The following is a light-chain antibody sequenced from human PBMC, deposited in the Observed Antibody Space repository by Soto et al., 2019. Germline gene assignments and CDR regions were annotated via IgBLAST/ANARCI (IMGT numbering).Light chain of an antibody. CDR1: SSNIGTNT. CDR2: STD. Sequence: QSVLTQPPSASETPGQTVTISCSGSSSNIGTNTVNWYQQLPGTAPKLLIYSTDQRPSGVPDRFSGSKSGTSASLAISGFQSEDGADYYCCSYAGSYIVVIGGGTKVTVL. J-gene: IGLJ2*01. V-gene: IGLV1-44*01. CDR3: CSYAGSYIVV.